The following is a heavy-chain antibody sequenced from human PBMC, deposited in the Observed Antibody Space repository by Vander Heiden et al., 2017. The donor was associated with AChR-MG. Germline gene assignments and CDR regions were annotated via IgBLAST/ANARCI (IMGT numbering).Heavy chain of an antibody. D-gene: IGHD1-26*01. Sequence: EVQLVESGGGLVQPGGSLKLSCAASGFTFSGSAMHWVRQASGKGLEWVGRIRSKANSYATAYAASVKGRFTISRDDSKNTAYLQMNSLKTEDTAVYYCTRRGGSYSGFDYWGQGTLVTVSS. CDR2: IRSKANSYAT. J-gene: IGHJ4*02. CDR3: TRRGGSYSGFDY. V-gene: IGHV3-73*02. CDR1: GFTFSGSA.